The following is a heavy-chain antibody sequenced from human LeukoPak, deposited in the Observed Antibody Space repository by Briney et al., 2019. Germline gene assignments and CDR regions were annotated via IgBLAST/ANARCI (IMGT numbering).Heavy chain of an antibody. V-gene: IGHV3-7*01. CDR1: GFTFSSYW. CDR2: INKDGSEK. CDR3: ARRDCSGSSCYGIDY. J-gene: IGHJ4*02. Sequence: GGSLRLSCAGSGFTFSSYWMSWVRQAPGKGLEWVANINKDGSEKYYVDSVRGRFTISRDNAKNLLYLQMKSLRAEDTALYYCARRDCSGSSCYGIDYWGQGTLVTLSS. D-gene: IGHD2-2*01.